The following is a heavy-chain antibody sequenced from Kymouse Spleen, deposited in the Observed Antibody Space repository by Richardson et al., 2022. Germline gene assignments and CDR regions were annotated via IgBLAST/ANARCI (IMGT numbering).Heavy chain of an antibody. V-gene: IGHV4-4*02. D-gene: IGHD5-12*01. CDR1: GGSISSSNW. CDR2: IYHSGST. Sequence: QVQLQESGPGLVKPSGTLSLTCAVSGGSISSSNWWSWVRQPPGKGLEWIGEIYHSGSTNYNPSLKSRVTISVDKSKNQFSLKLSSVTAADTAVYYCARGLGYSGYDDVPQFLPHFDYWGQGTLVTVSS. CDR3: ARGLGYSGYDDVPQFLPHFDY. J-gene: IGHJ4*02.